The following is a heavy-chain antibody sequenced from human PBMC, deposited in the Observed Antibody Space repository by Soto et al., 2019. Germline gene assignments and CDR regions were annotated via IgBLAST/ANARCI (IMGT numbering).Heavy chain of an antibody. J-gene: IGHJ4*02. CDR2: ISSSSSYI. Sequence: PGGSLRLPCTASAFTFSSYSMNWVRQPPWKGLEWVSSISSSSSYIYYADSVKGRFTISRDNAKNSLYLQMNSLRAEDTAVYYCSTRRRSHDDRGSPGYWAQGSLDTVSS. CDR3: STRRRSHDDRGSPGY. CDR1: AFTFSSYS. V-gene: IGHV3-21*01. D-gene: IGHD3-22*01.